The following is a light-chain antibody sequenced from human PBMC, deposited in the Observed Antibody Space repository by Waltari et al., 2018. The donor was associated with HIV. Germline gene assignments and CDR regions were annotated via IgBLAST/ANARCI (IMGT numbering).Light chain of an antibody. J-gene: IGKJ4*01. Sequence: EIVMTQSPATLSVSPGERVTLSYRASRNVNNNLAWYQQKPGQAPRLLIYGASTRATGLPARFSGSGSGTEFTLTISSLQSEDFVVYYCQQYDKWPLTFGGGTKVEIK. CDR2: GAS. V-gene: IGKV3-15*01. CDR3: QQYDKWPLT. CDR1: RNVNNN.